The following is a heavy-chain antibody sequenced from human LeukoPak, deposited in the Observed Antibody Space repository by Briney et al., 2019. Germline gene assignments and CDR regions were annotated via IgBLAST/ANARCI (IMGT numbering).Heavy chain of an antibody. CDR1: GGSISSGSYY. D-gene: IGHD3-22*01. CDR2: IYTSGST. CDR3: ARDRLIFDSSGYYLPFGAFDI. V-gene: IGHV4-61*02. J-gene: IGHJ3*02. Sequence: SQTLSLTCTVSGGSISSGSYYWRWIRQPAGKGLEWIGRIYTSGSTNYNPSLKSRLTISVDTSKNQFSLRLSSVTAADTAVYYCARDRLIFDSSGYYLPFGAFDIWGQGTMVTVSS.